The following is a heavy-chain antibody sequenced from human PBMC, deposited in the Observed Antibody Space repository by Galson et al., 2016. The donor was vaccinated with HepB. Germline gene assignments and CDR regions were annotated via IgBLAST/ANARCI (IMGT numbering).Heavy chain of an antibody. CDR3: ARSGGSSFARQYNYFDP. Sequence: SLRLSCAASGLTFSRSAMTWFRQAPGKGLEWVSSIGGSDGDTFYRESVKGRFTISRDNSKKTLFLQMSSLRAEDTAVYYCARSGGSSFARQYNYFDPWGQGTLVTVSS. J-gene: IGHJ5*02. D-gene: IGHD5-12*01. V-gene: IGHV3-23*01. CDR1: GLTFSRSA. CDR2: IGGSDGDT.